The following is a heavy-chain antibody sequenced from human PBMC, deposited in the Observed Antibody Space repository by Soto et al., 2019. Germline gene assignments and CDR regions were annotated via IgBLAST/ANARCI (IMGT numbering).Heavy chain of an antibody. Sequence: QVQLVESGGGVVQPGRSLSLSCAASGFTFSTYSMHWVRQAPGKGLEWVALISYDGYNKYYADSVKGRFTISRDNSKNTLYLQMNSLRAEDTAVYYCARVWGNSVEVPAAIGGSFDYCGHGTLVTVSS. D-gene: IGHD2-2*02. CDR3: ARVWGNSVEVPAAIGGSFDY. V-gene: IGHV3-30-3*01. J-gene: IGHJ4*01. CDR2: ISYDGYNK. CDR1: GFTFSTYS.